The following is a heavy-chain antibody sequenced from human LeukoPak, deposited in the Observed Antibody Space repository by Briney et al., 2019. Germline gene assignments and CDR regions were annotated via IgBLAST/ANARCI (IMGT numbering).Heavy chain of an antibody. Sequence: PGGSLRLSCAASGFTFSSYSMNWVRQAPGKGLEWVSSISSSSSYIYYADSVKGRFTISRDNAKNSLYLQMNSLRAEDTAVYYCARRRGYYYGSGSYYKTLYYFDYWGQGTLVTVSP. CDR1: GFTFSSYS. CDR3: ARRRGYYYGSGSYYKTLYYFDY. CDR2: ISSSSSYI. D-gene: IGHD3-10*01. J-gene: IGHJ4*02. V-gene: IGHV3-21*01.